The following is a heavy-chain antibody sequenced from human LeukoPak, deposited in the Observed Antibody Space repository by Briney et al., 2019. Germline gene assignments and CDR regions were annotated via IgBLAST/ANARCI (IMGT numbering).Heavy chain of an antibody. D-gene: IGHD7-27*01. J-gene: IGHJ4*02. Sequence: GGSLRLSCAASGFTFSSYAMHWVRQAPGKGLEWVAVISYDGSNKYYADSVKGRFTISRDNSKNTLYLQMNSLRAEDTAVYYCARWGNNKILDYWGQGTLVTVSS. V-gene: IGHV3-30*04. CDR1: GFTFSSYA. CDR3: ARWGNNKILDY. CDR2: ISYDGSNK.